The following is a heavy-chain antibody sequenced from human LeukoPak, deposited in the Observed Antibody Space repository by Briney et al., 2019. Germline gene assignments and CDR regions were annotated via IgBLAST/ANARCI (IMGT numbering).Heavy chain of an antibody. CDR3: VRDSSASY. Sequence: GGPLRLSCTASGFTFSGFWMYWVRQVSGKGLVSVSRINTDGSSTSYADSVKGRFTIARDSAKNTLYLQMNSLRAEDTALYYCVRDSSASYWGQGTLVTVSS. J-gene: IGHJ4*02. D-gene: IGHD3-22*01. V-gene: IGHV3-74*01. CDR1: GFTFSGFW. CDR2: INTDGSST.